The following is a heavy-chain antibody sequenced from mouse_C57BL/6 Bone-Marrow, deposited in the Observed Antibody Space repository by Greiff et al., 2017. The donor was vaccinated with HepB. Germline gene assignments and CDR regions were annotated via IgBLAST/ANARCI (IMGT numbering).Heavy chain of an antibody. CDR1: GFTFTDYY. J-gene: IGHJ4*01. CDR3: ARYGTTKAMDY. Sequence: DVMLVESGGGLVQPGGSLSLSCAASGFTFTDYYMSWVRQPPGKALEWLGFIRNKANGYTTEYSASVKGRFTISRDNSQSILYLQMNALRAEDSATYYCARYGTTKAMDYWGQGTSVTVSS. V-gene: IGHV7-3*01. D-gene: IGHD1-1*01. CDR2: IRNKANGYTT.